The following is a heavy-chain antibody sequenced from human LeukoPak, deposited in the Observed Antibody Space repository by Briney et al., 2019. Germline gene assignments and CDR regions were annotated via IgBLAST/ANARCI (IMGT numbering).Heavy chain of an antibody. CDR2: ISTSSSYI. D-gene: IGHD5-24*01. CDR3: ARDQWLQSNHYMDV. CDR1: GFTFSSYT. V-gene: IGHV3-21*01. Sequence: GGSLRLSCAASGFTFSSYTSNCVRDAPGKGLEWVSFISTSSSYIYYTDSVKGRFTISRDNAKNSMYLQMNSLRAEDTAVYYCARDQWLQSNHYMDVWGKGTTVTISS. J-gene: IGHJ6*03.